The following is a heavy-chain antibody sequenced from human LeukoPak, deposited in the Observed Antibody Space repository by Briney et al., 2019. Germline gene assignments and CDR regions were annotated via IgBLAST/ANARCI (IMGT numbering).Heavy chain of an antibody. Sequence: PGGSLRLPCAASGFTFSSYAMHWVRQAPGKGLEWVAVISYDGSNKYYADSVKGRFTISRDNSKNTLYLQMNSLRAEDTAVYYCARDGYYYDSSGYYTGYYYYYMDVWGKGTTVTVSS. V-gene: IGHV3-30*04. J-gene: IGHJ6*03. CDR1: GFTFSSYA. D-gene: IGHD3-22*01. CDR3: ARDGYYYDSSGYYTGYYYYYMDV. CDR2: ISYDGSNK.